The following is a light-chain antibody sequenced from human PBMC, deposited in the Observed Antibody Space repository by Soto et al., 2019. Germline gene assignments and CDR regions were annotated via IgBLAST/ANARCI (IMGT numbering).Light chain of an antibody. CDR1: SSDVGGYKH. J-gene: IGLJ2*01. V-gene: IGLV2-8*01. CDR3: TSYAGNNNVK. Sequence: QSALTQPPSASGSPGQSVTISCTGTSSDVGGYKHVSWYQQHPGKAPKLMIYEVTKRPSGVPDRFSGSKSGNTASLTVSGLQAEDEADYYCTSYAGNNNVKFGGGTQLTVL. CDR2: EVT.